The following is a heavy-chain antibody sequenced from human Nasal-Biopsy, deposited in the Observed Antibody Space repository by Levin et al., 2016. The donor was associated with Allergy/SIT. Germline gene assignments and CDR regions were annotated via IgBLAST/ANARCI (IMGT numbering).Heavy chain of an antibody. Sequence: GESLKISCAASGFTFSIHVFHWVRQAPGKGLEWVAVTSYDGNRKVYADSVKGRFTISRDNSKNTLFLQMNGLVAEDTAVYYCARDVGVTPGNHFDLWGQGTLVTVSS. D-gene: IGHD1-26*01. CDR3: ARDVGVTPGNHFDL. CDR1: GFTFSIHV. CDR2: TSYDGNRK. V-gene: IGHV3-30-3*01. J-gene: IGHJ4*02.